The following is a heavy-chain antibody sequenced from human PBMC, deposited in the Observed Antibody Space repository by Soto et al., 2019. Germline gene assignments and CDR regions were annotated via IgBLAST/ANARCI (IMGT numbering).Heavy chain of an antibody. CDR1: GNTFASHG. D-gene: IGHD3-10*01. Sequence: QVQLVQSGPEVTKPGASVKVSCKASGNTFASHGFSWVRQAPGQGLEWMGWISGFNGQTNYALKFQGRVTLTTDTSTSTAYLELRSLRSDDTAVYFCARVDPRGVAVVRDYWGQGTLVPVSS. CDR3: ARVDPRGVAVVRDY. J-gene: IGHJ4*02. V-gene: IGHV1-18*01. CDR2: ISGFNGQT.